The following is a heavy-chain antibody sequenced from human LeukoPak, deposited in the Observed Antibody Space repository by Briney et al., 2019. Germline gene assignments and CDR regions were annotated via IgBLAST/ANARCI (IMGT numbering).Heavy chain of an antibody. J-gene: IGHJ4*02. CDR2: IYYSGST. CDR3: ARRAVPENYFDY. Sequence: SETLSLTCTVSGGSISSYYWSWIRQPPGKGLEWIGYIYYSGSTTYNPSLKSRVTISVDTSKNQFSLNLYSVTAADAAVYYCARRAVPENYFDYWAREPWSPSPQ. V-gene: IGHV4-59*08. D-gene: IGHD6-19*01. CDR1: GGSISSYY.